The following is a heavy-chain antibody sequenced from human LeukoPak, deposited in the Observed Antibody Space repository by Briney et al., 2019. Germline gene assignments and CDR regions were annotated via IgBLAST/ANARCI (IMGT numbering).Heavy chain of an antibody. D-gene: IGHD3-16*01. Sequence: GGSLRLSCAASGFTFSSYTIHWVRQPPGKGLEWVAVISFDGSNKYYADSVKGRFTISRDNSKNTLYLQMNSLRAEDTAVYYCAREELGSSLGFDPWGQGTLVTVSS. V-gene: IGHV3-30-3*01. CDR2: ISFDGSNK. CDR1: GFTFSSYT. CDR3: AREELGSSLGFDP. J-gene: IGHJ5*02.